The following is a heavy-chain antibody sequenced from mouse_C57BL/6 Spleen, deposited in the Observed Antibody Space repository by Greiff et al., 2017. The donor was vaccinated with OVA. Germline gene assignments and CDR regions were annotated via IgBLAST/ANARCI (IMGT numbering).Heavy chain of an antibody. V-gene: IGHV1-55*01. Sequence: QVQLKQPGAELVKPGASVKMSCKASGYTFTSYWITWVKQRPGQGLEWIGDIYPGSGSTNYNEKFKSKATLTVDTSSSTAYMQLSSLTSEDSAVYYCARKGDYYGSSSAWFAYWGQGTLVTVSA. CDR1: GYTFTSYW. CDR3: ARKGDYYGSSSAWFAY. J-gene: IGHJ3*01. CDR2: IYPGSGST. D-gene: IGHD1-1*01.